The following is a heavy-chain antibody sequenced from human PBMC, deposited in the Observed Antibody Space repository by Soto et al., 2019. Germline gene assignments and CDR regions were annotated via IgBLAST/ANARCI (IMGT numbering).Heavy chain of an antibody. CDR2: IYHRGST. V-gene: IGHV4-38-2*02. CDR3: ARMDGSSYYFDY. Sequence: SETLSLTCTVSGYSISSGYYWGWIRQPPGKGLEWIGSIYHRGSTYYNPSLKSRVTISVDTSKTRFSLQLRSVTAADTAVDYCARMDGSSYYFDYWGQGTLVTVSS. J-gene: IGHJ4*02. D-gene: IGHD6-6*01. CDR1: GYSISSGYY.